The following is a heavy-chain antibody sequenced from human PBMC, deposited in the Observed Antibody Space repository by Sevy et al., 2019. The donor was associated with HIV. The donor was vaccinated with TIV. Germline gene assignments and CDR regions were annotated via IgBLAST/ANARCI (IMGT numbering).Heavy chain of an antibody. CDR3: ARDLVIPSTTDYFYYAMDV. CDR1: GFNIKTYN. J-gene: IGHJ6*02. CDR2: ISSSSTYI. Sequence: GGSLRLSCAASGFNIKTYNMNWVRQAPGKGLEWVSSISSSSTYIYYADSVKGRFTISRDNAKNSLYQQMSSLRAEDTAVYYCARDLVIPSTTDYFYYAMDVWGQGTTVTVSS. D-gene: IGHD2-2*01. V-gene: IGHV3-21*01.